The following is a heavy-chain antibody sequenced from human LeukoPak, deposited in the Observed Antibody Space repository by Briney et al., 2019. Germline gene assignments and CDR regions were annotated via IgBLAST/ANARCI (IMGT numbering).Heavy chain of an antibody. CDR1: GFTFSSYW. D-gene: IGHD6-13*01. CDR2: IKQDGSER. CDR3: AKDRAPRAAAYYFDC. J-gene: IGHJ4*02. V-gene: IGHV3-7*01. Sequence: PGGSLRLSCAASGFTFSSYWMSWVRQAPGKGLEWVANIKQDGSERYYVDSVKGRFTISRDNAKNTLYLQMNSLRDEDMAIYYCAKDRAPRAAAYYFDCWGQGTLVTVSS.